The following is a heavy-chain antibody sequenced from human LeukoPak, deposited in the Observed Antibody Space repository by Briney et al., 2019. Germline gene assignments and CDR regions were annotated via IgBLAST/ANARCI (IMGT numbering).Heavy chain of an antibody. D-gene: IGHD2-15*01. J-gene: IGHJ4*02. V-gene: IGHV4-59*12. CDR2: IYYSGST. CDR1: GGSISSYY. CDR3: ARVTPPRGYCSGGSCSTPYYFDC. Sequence: SETLSLTCTVSGGSISSYYWSWIRQPPGKGLEWIGYIYYSGSTFYNPSLKSRLTMSIDTSKNQFSLKLSSVTAADTAVYYCARVTPPRGYCSGGSCSTPYYFDCWGQGTLVSVSS.